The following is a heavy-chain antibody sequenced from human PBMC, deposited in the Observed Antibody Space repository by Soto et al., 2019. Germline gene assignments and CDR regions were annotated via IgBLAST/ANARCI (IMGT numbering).Heavy chain of an antibody. CDR1: GGSLSSYY. Sequence: SETLSVTCPVSGGSLSSYYLSWIRQPPGKGLEWIGYIYYSGSTNYNPSLKSRVTISVDTSKNQFSLKLSSVTAADTAVYYCARRAAAGTHHFDYWGQGTLVTVSS. V-gene: IGHV4-59*01. D-gene: IGHD6-13*01. CDR3: ARRAAAGTHHFDY. CDR2: IYYSGST. J-gene: IGHJ4*02.